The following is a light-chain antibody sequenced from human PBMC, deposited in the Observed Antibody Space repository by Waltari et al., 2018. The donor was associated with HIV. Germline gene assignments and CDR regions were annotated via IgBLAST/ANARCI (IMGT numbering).Light chain of an antibody. V-gene: IGKV2-28*01. J-gene: IGKJ2*01. CDR2: FGS. CDR3: MQALQNPYT. CDR1: HLLLYSNGYDY. Sequence: DTVLTQSPLSLPFPLLYPSSISYLSLHLLLYSNGYDYWDWYLQKPGQSPQLLFYFGSHRASGVPDRFSASGSGTDFTLKISRVEAEDVGVYYCMQALQNPYTFGQGTKFEIK.